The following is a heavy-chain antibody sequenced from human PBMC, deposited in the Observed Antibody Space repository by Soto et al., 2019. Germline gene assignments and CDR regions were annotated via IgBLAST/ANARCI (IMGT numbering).Heavy chain of an antibody. CDR3: ARDPGLEWLFPSTFDY. CDR2: INPSGGST. V-gene: IGHV1-46*01. Sequence: ASVKVSCKASGYTFTSYYMHWVRQAPGQGLEWMGIINPSGGSTSYAQKFQGRVTMTRDTSTSTVYMELSSLRSEDTAVYYCARDPGLEWLFPSTFDYWGQGTLVTVSS. J-gene: IGHJ4*02. CDR1: GYTFTSYY. D-gene: IGHD3-3*01.